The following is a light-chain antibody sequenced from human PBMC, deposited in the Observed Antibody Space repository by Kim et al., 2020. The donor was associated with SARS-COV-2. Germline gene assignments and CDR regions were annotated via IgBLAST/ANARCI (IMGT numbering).Light chain of an antibody. CDR2: GAS. V-gene: IGKV3-20*01. CDR1: QTISSSY. Sequence: PGQRATLACMASQTISSSYLAWYQQKPGQTPRLLIYGASNRATGIPDRFSGSGSGTDFTLTISRLEPEDFAVYYCQQYGSSPRTFGQGTKVDIK. CDR3: QQYGSSPRT. J-gene: IGKJ1*01.